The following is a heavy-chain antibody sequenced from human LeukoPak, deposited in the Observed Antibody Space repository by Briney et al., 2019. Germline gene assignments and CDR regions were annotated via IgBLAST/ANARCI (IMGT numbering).Heavy chain of an antibody. D-gene: IGHD3-9*01. CDR2: ISGSGGST. J-gene: IGHJ4*02. V-gene: IGHV3-23*01. CDR3: ANEDSYYDILTAIWPFDY. CDR1: GFTFSNYA. Sequence: GGSLRLSCAASGFTFSNYAMSWVRQAPGKGLEWVSAISGSGGSTYYADSVKGRFTISRDNSKNTLYLQMNSLRAEDTAVYSCANEDSYYDILTAIWPFDYWGQGTLVTVSS.